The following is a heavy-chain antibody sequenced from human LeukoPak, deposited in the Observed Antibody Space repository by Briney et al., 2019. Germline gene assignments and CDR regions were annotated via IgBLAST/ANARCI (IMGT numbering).Heavy chain of an antibody. Sequence: GGSLRLSCAASGFTFSSYWMSWVRQAPGKGLEWVANIKQDGSEKYYVDSVKGRFTISRDNAKNSLYLQMNSLRAEDTAVYYCARDPIQHRARYDYWGQGTLVTVSS. CDR3: ARDPIQHRARYDY. D-gene: IGHD5-18*01. CDR1: GFTFSSYW. CDR2: IKQDGSEK. J-gene: IGHJ4*02. V-gene: IGHV3-7*03.